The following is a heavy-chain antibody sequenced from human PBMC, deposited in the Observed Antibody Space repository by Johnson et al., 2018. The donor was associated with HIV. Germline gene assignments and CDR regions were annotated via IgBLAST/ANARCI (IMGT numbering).Heavy chain of an antibody. CDR3: ARDRLAAADPDAFDI. Sequence: EVQLVESGGGLVQPGGSLRLSCAASGFTFSSYWMSWVRQAPGKGLEWVANIKQDGSEKYYVDSVKGRFTISRDNAKNSLYLQMNSLRAEDTAVYYCARDRLAAADPDAFDIWGQGTMVTVSS. CDR1: GFTFSSYW. V-gene: IGHV3-7*05. J-gene: IGHJ3*02. CDR2: IKQDGSEK. D-gene: IGHD6-13*01.